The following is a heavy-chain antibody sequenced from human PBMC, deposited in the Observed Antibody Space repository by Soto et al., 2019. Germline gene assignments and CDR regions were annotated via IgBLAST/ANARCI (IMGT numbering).Heavy chain of an antibody. CDR1: GYSFTNYG. D-gene: IGHD3-9*01. CDR3: ARVPPIYDILTGYYHDC. V-gene: IGHV1-18*01. Sequence: QVQLVQSGAEVKKPGASVKVSCEASGYSFTNYGISWVRQAPGQGLEWMGWISVYNGYTNYAQNLQGRVAMTTDTSTSTAYMELRSLRSDDTAVYYCARVPPIYDILTGYYHDCWGQGTLVTVSS. CDR2: ISVYNGYT. J-gene: IGHJ4*02.